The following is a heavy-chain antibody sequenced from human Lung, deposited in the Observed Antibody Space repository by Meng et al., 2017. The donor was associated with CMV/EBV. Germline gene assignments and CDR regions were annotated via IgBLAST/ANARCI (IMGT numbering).Heavy chain of an antibody. CDR1: GFTFSIYA. J-gene: IGHJ4*02. D-gene: IGHD3-16*01. Sequence: LSCAASGFTFSIYAVSWVRRAPGKGLEWVSDISVSGADTSYADSVKGRFTISRDHSKNAVYLQMNSLRAEDTAVYYCAVLGDDSNDYWGQGTLVTVSS. CDR3: AVLGDDSNDY. V-gene: IGHV3-23*01. CDR2: ISVSGADT.